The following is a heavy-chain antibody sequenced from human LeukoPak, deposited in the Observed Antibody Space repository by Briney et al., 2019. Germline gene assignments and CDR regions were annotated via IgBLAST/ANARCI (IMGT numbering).Heavy chain of an antibody. D-gene: IGHD6-13*01. J-gene: IGHJ6*03. CDR2: VSNIETT. CDR3: VRRFTGIAAPLYYYYYMDV. CDR1: GDSISSYY. V-gene: IGHV4-59*12. Sequence: SETLSLTCTVSGDSISSYYWSWLRQPPGKRLEWIGYVSNIETTNYNPSLKSRVTISVDTSKNQFSLRLNSVTAADTAVYYCVRRFTGIAAPLYYYYYMDVWGKGTTVTISS.